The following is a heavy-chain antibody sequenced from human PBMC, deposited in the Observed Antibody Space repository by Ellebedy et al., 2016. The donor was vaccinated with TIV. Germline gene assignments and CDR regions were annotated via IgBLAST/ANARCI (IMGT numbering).Heavy chain of an antibody. CDR3: AKPRWLQFQPLDY. CDR2: ISGSGGST. V-gene: IGHV3-23*01. J-gene: IGHJ4*02. D-gene: IGHD5-24*01. CDR1: GFTFSSYA. Sequence: PGGSLRLSCAASGFTFSSYAMSWVRQAPGKGLEWVSAISGSGGSTYYADSVKGRFTISRDNSKNTLYLQMNSLRAEDTTVYYCAKPRWLQFQPLDYWGQGTLVTVSS.